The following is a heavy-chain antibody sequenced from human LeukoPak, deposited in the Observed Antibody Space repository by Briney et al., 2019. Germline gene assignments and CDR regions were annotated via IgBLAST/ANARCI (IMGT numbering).Heavy chain of an antibody. V-gene: IGHV4-34*01. CDR3: ARVWHSFIAARPRGGNFDY. Sequence: SETLSLTCTVSGGSISSYYWSWIRQPPGKGLEWIGEINHSGSTNYNPSLKSRVTISVDTSKNQFSLKLSSVTAADTAVYYCARVWHSFIAARPRGGNFDYWGQGTLVTVSS. CDR1: GGSISSYY. D-gene: IGHD6-6*01. CDR2: INHSGST. J-gene: IGHJ4*02.